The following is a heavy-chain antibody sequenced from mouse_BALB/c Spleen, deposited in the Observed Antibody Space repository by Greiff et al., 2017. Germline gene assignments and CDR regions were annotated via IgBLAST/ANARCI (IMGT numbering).Heavy chain of an antibody. CDR2: IYPGNSDT. CDR3: TRWELLRYQGMDY. V-gene: IGHV1-5*01. D-gene: IGHD1-1*01. J-gene: IGHJ4*01. CDR1: GYSFTSYW. Sequence: EVQLQQSGTVLARPGASVKMSCKASGYSFTSYWMHWVKQRPGQGLEWIGAIYPGNSDTSYNQKFKGKAKLTAVTSASTAYMELSSLTNEDSAVYYCTRWELLRYQGMDYWGQGTSVTVSS.